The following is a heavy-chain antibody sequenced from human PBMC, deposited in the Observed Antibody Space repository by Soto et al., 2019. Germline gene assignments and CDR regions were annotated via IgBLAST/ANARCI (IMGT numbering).Heavy chain of an antibody. D-gene: IGHD3-10*01. CDR2: IGPADSDD. V-gene: IGHV5-51*01. CDR1: GYVFTKYW. J-gene: IGHJ5*01. CDR3: ARPSLDPSVHYCPYNRLDS. Sequence: GESLKISCKASGYVFTKYWIAWMRQMPGKGLEWIGIIGPADSDDRYSPSFQGKITTSVDKSNSYPYLRCDNLKTSDTATYFCARPSLDPSVHYCPYNRLDSLGQVPQVTAAS.